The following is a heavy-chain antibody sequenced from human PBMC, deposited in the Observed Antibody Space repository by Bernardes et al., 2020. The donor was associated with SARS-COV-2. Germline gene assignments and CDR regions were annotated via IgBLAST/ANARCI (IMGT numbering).Heavy chain of an antibody. J-gene: IGHJ4*02. CDR3: AIAVSSGRAPLGG. CDR1: GYTFTSYG. D-gene: IGHD6-19*01. V-gene: IGHV1-18*01. Sequence: ASVKVSCMASGYTFTSYGITWVRQAPGQGLEWMGGISVYNGNTNYAQKLQGRVTMTTDTSTSTAYMELRSLRSDDTAVYYCAIAVSSGRAPLGGWGQGTLVTVSS. CDR2: ISVYNGNT.